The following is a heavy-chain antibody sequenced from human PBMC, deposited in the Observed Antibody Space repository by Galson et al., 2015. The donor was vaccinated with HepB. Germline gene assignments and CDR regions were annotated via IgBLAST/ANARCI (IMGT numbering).Heavy chain of an antibody. V-gene: IGHV1-18*04. CDR2: ISAYNGNT. CDR3: ARDTVQLERPWELGDY. D-gene: IGHD1-1*01. CDR1: GYTFTSYG. J-gene: IGHJ4*02. Sequence: SVKVSCKASGYTFTSYGISWVRQAPGQGLEWMGWISAYNGNTNYAQKLQGRVTMTTDTSTSTAYMELRSLRSDDTAVYYCARDTVQLERPWELGDYWGQGTLVTVSS.